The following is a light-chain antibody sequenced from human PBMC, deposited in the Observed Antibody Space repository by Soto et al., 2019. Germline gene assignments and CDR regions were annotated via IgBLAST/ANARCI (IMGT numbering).Light chain of an antibody. CDR3: QQRSNWPLST. Sequence: EIVLTQSPATLSLSPGERATLSCRASQSVSSYLAWYQQKPGQAPRLLIYDASNISTGIPARFSGSGSGTDFTLTISSLEPEDFAVYYCQQRSNWPLSTFGGGTKVEIK. CDR1: QSVSSY. CDR2: DAS. V-gene: IGKV3-11*01. J-gene: IGKJ4*01.